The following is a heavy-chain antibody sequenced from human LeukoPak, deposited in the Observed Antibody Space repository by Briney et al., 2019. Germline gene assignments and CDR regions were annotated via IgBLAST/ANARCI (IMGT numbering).Heavy chain of an antibody. D-gene: IGHD6-13*01. CDR3: AREQESAAGTTTYFDY. J-gene: IGHJ4*02. CDR1: GGSINSHY. Sequence: PSETPSLTCTVSGGSINSHYWSWFRQPPEKGLEWIGHTYYSGSTNYNPSLKSRVTISVDTSKNQFSLKLSSVTAADTAVYYCAREQESAAGTTTYFDYWGQGTLVTVSS. CDR2: TYYSGST. V-gene: IGHV4-59*11.